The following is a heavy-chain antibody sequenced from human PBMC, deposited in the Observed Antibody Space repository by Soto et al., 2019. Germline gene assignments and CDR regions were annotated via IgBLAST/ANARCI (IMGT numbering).Heavy chain of an antibody. CDR1: GGPFSSHT. Sequence: DQLVQSGAEVKKPGSSVKVSCKAFGGPFSSHTFSWVRQAPGQGLEWMGRIIPALGTTTYAQKFHGRVTITADESVTTVYMELNSLSTEHTAVYYCARPDFGDYWYFDLWGRGTLVTVSS. V-gene: IGHV1-69*08. J-gene: IGHJ2*01. CDR3: ARPDFGDYWYFDL. D-gene: IGHD4-17*01. CDR2: IIPALGTT.